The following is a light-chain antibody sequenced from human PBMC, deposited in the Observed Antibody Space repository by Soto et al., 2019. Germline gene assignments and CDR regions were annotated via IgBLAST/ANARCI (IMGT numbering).Light chain of an antibody. CDR1: QSVRSSY. V-gene: IGKV3-20*01. CDR2: GAS. Sequence: EIVLTQSPGTLSLPPGERATLSCRASQSVRSSYLAWYQQKFGQAPRLLIYGASSRATGIPGRFSGSGSGTDFTLTISRLEPEDFAVYYCQQYGSSSWTFGQGTKVEIE. CDR3: QQYGSSSWT. J-gene: IGKJ1*01.